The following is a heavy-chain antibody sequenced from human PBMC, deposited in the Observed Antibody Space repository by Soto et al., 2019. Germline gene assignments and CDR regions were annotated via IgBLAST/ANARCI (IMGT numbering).Heavy chain of an antibody. CDR3: ARRGSGSYSDY. CDR2: INHSGST. D-gene: IGHD3-10*01. V-gene: IGHV4-34*01. CDR1: GGSFSGYY. Sequence: PSETLSLTCAVYGGSFSGYYWNWIRQPPGKGLEWIGEINHSGSTYYNPSLKSRVTISVDTSKNQFSLKLSSVTAADTAVYYCARRGSGSYSDYWGQGTLVTVSS. J-gene: IGHJ4*02.